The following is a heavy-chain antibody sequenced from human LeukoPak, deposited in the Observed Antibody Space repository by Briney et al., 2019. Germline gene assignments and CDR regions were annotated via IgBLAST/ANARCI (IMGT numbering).Heavy chain of an antibody. V-gene: IGHV1-18*04. J-gene: IGHJ4*02. CDR1: GYTFTSYG. CDR2: IRAYNGNT. CDR3: ARDRKDHVDIVEEGFDY. Sequence: GASVKVSCKASGYTFTSYGISWVRQAPGQGLEWMGWIRAYNGNTNYAQKLQGRVTMTTDTSTSTAYMELRSLRSDDTAVYYCARDRKDHVDIVEEGFDYWGQGTLVTVSS. D-gene: IGHD5-12*01.